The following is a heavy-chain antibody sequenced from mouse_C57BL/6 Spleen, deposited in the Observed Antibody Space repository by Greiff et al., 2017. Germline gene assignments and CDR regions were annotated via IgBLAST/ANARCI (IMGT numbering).Heavy chain of an antibody. CDR3: TREGGYDYGREAMDY. CDR1: GYTFTDYE. D-gene: IGHD2-4*01. CDR2: IDPETGGT. J-gene: IGHJ4*01. V-gene: IGHV1-15*01. Sequence: VQLQQSGAELVRPGASVTLSCKASGYTFTDYEMHWVKQTPVHGLEWIGAIDPETGGTAYNQKFKGKALLTADKSSSTAYMELRSLTSEDSAVYDCTREGGYDYGREAMDYWGQGTSVTVSS.